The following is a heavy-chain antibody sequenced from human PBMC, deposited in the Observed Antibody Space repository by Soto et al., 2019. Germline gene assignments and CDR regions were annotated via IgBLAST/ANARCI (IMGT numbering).Heavy chain of an antibody. Sequence: QVQLVQSGAEVKKPGASVKVSCKASGYTFTTYYMHWVRQAPGQGLEWMGIINPSGGSTRYAQKFQGRVTMTRDMSTSPVYMVLSRLRSEETAVYYWARVAVGSGRYYLCFDPWGQGTLVSVSS. D-gene: IGHD3-10*01. CDR1: GYTFTTYY. J-gene: IGHJ5*02. CDR2: INPSGGST. V-gene: IGHV1-46*03. CDR3: ARVAVGSGRYYLCFDP.